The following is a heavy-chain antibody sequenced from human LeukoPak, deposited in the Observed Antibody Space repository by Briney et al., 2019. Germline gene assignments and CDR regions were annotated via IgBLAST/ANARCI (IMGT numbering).Heavy chain of an antibody. V-gene: IGHV1-69*01. D-gene: IGHD4-17*01. Sequence: GASVKVSCKASGGTFSSYAISWVRQAPGQGLEWMGGIIPIFGTANYAQKFQGRVTITADESTSTAYMELSSLRSEYTAVYYCARDIRGVTTVTNYFDYWGQGTLVTVSS. J-gene: IGHJ4*02. CDR2: IIPIFGTA. CDR1: GGTFSSYA. CDR3: ARDIRGVTTVTNYFDY.